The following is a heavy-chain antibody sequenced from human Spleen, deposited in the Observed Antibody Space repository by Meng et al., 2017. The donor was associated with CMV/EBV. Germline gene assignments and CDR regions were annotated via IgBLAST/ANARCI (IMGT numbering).Heavy chain of an antibody. CDR2: IFPGDSNT. J-gene: IGHJ4*02. CDR1: GYRFTSSW. V-gene: IGHV5-51*01. D-gene: IGHD1-1*01. CDR3: ARHYNWAVDY. Sequence: GGSLRLSCKGFGYRFTSSWIAWVRQMPGKGLEWMGIIFPGDSNTRYSPSLQGQVTISADKSISTAYLQWSSLKASDTAMYYCARHYNWAVDYWGQGTLVTVSS.